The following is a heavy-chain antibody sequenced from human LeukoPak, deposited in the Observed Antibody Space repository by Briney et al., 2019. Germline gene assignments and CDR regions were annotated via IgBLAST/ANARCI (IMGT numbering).Heavy chain of an antibody. CDR3: ARDPGVIPVHYMDV. V-gene: IGHV3-23*01. CDR1: GFTFSTHA. D-gene: IGHD4-23*01. Sequence: PGGSLRLSCVVSGFTFSTHAMTWVRQAPRKGLERVSDISGPGGTTYYAASVKGRSTISRDNSKNTLFLQMNSLRAEDTAVYYCARDPGVIPVHYMDVSRKGTTVIVSS. CDR2: ISGPGGTT. J-gene: IGHJ6*03.